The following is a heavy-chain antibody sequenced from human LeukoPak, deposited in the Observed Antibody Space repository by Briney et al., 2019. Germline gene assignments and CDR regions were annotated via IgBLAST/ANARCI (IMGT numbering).Heavy chain of an antibody. Sequence: GGSLRLSCAASGFTFSDYYISWIRQAPGKGLEWVSYISSSGSTIYYADSVKGRFTVSRDNAKNSLYLQMNSLRAEDTAIYYCARGRFLEWLGPDYWGQGTLVTVSS. V-gene: IGHV3-11*04. CDR3: ARGRFLEWLGPDY. CDR2: ISSSGSTI. D-gene: IGHD3-3*01. CDR1: GFTFSDYY. J-gene: IGHJ4*02.